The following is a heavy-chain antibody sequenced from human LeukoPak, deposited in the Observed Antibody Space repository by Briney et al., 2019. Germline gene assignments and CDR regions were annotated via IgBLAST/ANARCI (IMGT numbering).Heavy chain of an antibody. D-gene: IGHD2-2*01. V-gene: IGHV4-59*01. CDR3: ARWYCSRGTCYYLDY. CDR1: GGSISSYY. Sequence: SETLSLTCAVSGGSISSYYWSWIRQSPGRGLEYIGHIYYNGRTDYNPSLKSRVTISVDTSRNQFSLKLNSVTAAGTAVYFCARWYCSRGTCYYLDYWGQGTLVTVSS. J-gene: IGHJ4*02. CDR2: IYYNGRT.